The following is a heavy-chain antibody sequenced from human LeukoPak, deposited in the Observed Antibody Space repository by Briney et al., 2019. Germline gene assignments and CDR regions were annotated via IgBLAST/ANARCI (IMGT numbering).Heavy chain of an antibody. J-gene: IGHJ6*02. CDR3: ARDSAWSWVGSGSPTPHYGMDV. V-gene: IGHV4-30-4*01. Sequence: SETLSLTCAVYGGSFSGYYWSWIRQPPGKGLEWIGYIYYSGSTYYNPSLKSRVTISVDTSKNQFSLKLSSVTAADTAVYYCARDSAWSWVGSGSPTPHYGMDVWGQGTTVTVSS. D-gene: IGHD3-10*01. CDR2: IYYSGST. CDR1: GGSFSGYY.